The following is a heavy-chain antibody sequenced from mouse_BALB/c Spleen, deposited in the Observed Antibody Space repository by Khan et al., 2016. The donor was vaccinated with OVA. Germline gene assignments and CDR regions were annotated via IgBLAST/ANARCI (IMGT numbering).Heavy chain of an antibody. J-gene: IGHJ2*01. Sequence: QVQLKESGAELVRPGASVKLSCKTSGYIFTTYWIHWVKQRPGQGLEWIARIYPGNDNSYYNEKFKDKATLTADKSSSSAYMQLSSLKSEDSDVYFCAREEALYHVDHWGQGTTLTVSS. V-gene: IGHV1-76*01. CDR1: GYIFTTYW. CDR3: AREEALYHVDH. D-gene: IGHD3-2*02. CDR2: IYPGNDNS.